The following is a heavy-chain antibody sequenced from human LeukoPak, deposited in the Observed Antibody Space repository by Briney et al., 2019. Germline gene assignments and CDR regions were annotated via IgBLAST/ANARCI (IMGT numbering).Heavy chain of an antibody. CDR2: INSDGSIT. Sequence: GGSLRLSCAASGFTFTTYWMHWVRQAPGKGLVWVSHINSDGSITSYADSVKGRFTISRDNAKNTLYLQMTSLRAEDTAVYYCARDAVDTANAVWGQGTTVTVSS. CDR1: GFTFTTYW. J-gene: IGHJ6*02. D-gene: IGHD5-18*01. CDR3: ARDAVDTANAV. V-gene: IGHV3-74*01.